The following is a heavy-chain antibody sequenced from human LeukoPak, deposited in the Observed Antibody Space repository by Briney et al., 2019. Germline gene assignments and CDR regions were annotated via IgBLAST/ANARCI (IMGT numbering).Heavy chain of an antibody. CDR3: ARGYYGSGSHCCHMDV. CDR2: MNPNSGNT. D-gene: IGHD3-10*01. V-gene: IGHV1-8*01. CDR1: GYTFTSYD. Sequence: GASVTVSCKASGYTFTSYDINWVRQATGQGLEWMGWMNPNSGNTGYAQKFQGRVTMTRNTSISTAYTELSSLRSEDTAVYYCARGYYGSGSHCCHMDVWGKGTTITVS. J-gene: IGHJ6*03.